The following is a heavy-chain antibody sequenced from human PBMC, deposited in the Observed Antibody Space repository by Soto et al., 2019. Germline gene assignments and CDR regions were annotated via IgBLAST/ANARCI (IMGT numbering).Heavy chain of an antibody. D-gene: IGHD6-13*01. V-gene: IGHV1-69*13. CDR1: GYTFTGYY. CDR2: IIPIFGTA. J-gene: IGHJ6*02. CDR3: AREPGIAAAGTYYYYYGMDV. Sequence: GASVKVSCKASGYTFTGYYMHWVRQAPGQGLEWMGGIIPIFGTANYAQKFQGRVTITADESTSTAYMELSSLRSEDTAVYYCAREPGIAAAGTYYYYYGMDVWGQGTTVTVSS.